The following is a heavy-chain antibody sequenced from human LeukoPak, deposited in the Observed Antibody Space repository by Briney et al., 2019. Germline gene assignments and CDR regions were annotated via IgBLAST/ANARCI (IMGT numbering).Heavy chain of an antibody. V-gene: IGHV3-33*06. CDR2: IWHDGSNK. Sequence: GGSLRLSCAASGFTFSDYGLHWVRQAPGKGLEWVALIWHDGSNKYYADSVMGRFTISRDNSKNTLYLQMNSLRAEDTAMYYCAKDGDAYTGFYYYYMDVWGKGTTVTVSS. CDR3: AKDGDAYTGFYYYYMDV. J-gene: IGHJ6*03. CDR1: GFTFSDYG. D-gene: IGHD5-24*01.